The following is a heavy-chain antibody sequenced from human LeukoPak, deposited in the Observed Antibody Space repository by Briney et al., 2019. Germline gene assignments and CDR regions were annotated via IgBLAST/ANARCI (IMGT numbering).Heavy chain of an antibody. Sequence: GGSLRLSCAASGFTFSSYSMNWVRQAPGKGLEWVSSISTSSSYIYYADSVKGRFTISRDNAKNPLYLQMNSLRAEDTAVYYCAREGYGDYYYYYGMDVWGQGTTVTVSS. J-gene: IGHJ6*02. V-gene: IGHV3-21*01. CDR2: ISTSSSYI. CDR3: AREGYGDYYYYYGMDV. D-gene: IGHD4-17*01. CDR1: GFTFSSYS.